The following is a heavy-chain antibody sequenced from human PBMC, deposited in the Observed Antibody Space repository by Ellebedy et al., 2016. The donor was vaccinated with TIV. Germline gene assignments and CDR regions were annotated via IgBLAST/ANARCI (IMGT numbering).Heavy chain of an antibody. CDR2: IGSSSGYI. D-gene: IGHD6-6*01. CDR1: GFTFNSYN. V-gene: IGHV3-21*01. Sequence: GESLKISCAASGFTFNSYNMHWVRQAPGKGLEWVSSIGSSSGYIYYADSVKGRFTISRDNAENSLYLQMNSLRAEDTAVYYCARETYRPVDFDLWGQGTLVTVSS. J-gene: IGHJ4*02. CDR3: ARETYRPVDFDL.